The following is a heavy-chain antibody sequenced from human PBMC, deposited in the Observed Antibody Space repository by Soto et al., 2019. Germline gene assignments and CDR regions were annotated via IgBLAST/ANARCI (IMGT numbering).Heavy chain of an antibody. V-gene: IGHV5-10-1*01. D-gene: IGHD3-22*01. CDR2: IDPSDSYT. J-gene: IGHJ4*02. CDR3: ARNYYDSSGPTVQIDY. Sequence: GESLKISCKGSGYSFTSYWISWVRQMPGKGLEWMGRIDPSDSYTNYSPSFQGHVTISADKSISTAYLQWSSLKASDTAMYYCARNYYDSSGPTVQIDYWGQGTLVTVSS. CDR1: GYSFTSYW.